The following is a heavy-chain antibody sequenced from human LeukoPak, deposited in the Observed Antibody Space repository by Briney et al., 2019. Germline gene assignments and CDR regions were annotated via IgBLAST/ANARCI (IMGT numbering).Heavy chain of an antibody. Sequence: ASVTLSFTSSGYTFTFYYMHWVRHAPGQGLEWMGWINPSSGGTNYAQKFQGRVTMTRDTSISTAYMELSRLRSDDTAVYYCARVNSGQTGYWGQGTLVTVSS. CDR2: INPSSGGT. CDR1: GYTFTFYY. D-gene: IGHD5-12*01. CDR3: ARVNSGQTGY. J-gene: IGHJ4*02. V-gene: IGHV1-2*02.